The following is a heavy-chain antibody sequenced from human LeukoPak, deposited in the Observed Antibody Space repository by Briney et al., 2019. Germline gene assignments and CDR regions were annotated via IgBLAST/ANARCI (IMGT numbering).Heavy chain of an antibody. CDR2: IYPGDSET. Sequence: GESLKISCKGSGYSFTRYWIGWVRQMPGKGLEWMGIIYPGDSETRYSPSFQGQVTISADKSISTAFLQWSSLKASDTAMYYCAKHIAAPGIDAFDIWGQGTMVTVSS. D-gene: IGHD6-13*01. CDR3: AKHIAAPGIDAFDI. J-gene: IGHJ3*02. V-gene: IGHV5-51*01. CDR1: GYSFTRYW.